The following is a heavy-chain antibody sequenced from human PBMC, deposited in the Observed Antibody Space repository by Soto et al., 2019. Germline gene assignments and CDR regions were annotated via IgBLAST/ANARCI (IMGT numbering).Heavy chain of an antibody. V-gene: IGHV3-23*01. CDR2: ISGSGGST. CDR1: GFTFNNYA. CDR3: ALRYCSRTTCPPLNSYFYMDV. Sequence: VQLLESGGGLVQPGGSLRLSCAASGFTFNNYAMTWVRQAPGKGLEWVSGISGSGGSTFYAGSVKGRFPISRDNSKNTLYLQMNSLRAEDTAIYYCALRYCSRTTCPPLNSYFYMDVWGKGTTVTVSS. D-gene: IGHD2-2*01. J-gene: IGHJ6*03.